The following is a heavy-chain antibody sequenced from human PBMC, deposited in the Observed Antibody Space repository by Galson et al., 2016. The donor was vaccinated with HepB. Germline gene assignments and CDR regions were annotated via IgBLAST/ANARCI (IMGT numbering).Heavy chain of an antibody. CDR3: ARDFGDGFFDY. CDR2: IYHSGTT. V-gene: IGHV4-31*03. D-gene: IGHD5-24*01. J-gene: IGHJ4*02. CDR1: GGSISSGGYY. Sequence: TLSLTCTVSGGSISSGGYYWSWIRQHPGKGLEWIGYIYHSGTTYYNPSLRSRITISVDTSKNQFSLNLSSVTAADTAVYYCARDFGDGFFDYWGQGT.